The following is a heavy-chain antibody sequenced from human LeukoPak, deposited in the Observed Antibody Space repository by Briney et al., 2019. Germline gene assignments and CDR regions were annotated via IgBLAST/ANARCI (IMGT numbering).Heavy chain of an antibody. CDR3: AKEGGWERYYFDY. D-gene: IGHD1-26*01. Sequence: GGSLGLSCAASGFTFSSYAMSWVRQAPGKGLEWVSAISGGGGVTYYVDSVKGRFTISRDNSKNTLYLQMNSLRAEDTAVYYCAKEGGWERYYFDYWGQGTLVTVSS. CDR2: ISGGGGVT. J-gene: IGHJ4*02. V-gene: IGHV3-23*01. CDR1: GFTFSSYA.